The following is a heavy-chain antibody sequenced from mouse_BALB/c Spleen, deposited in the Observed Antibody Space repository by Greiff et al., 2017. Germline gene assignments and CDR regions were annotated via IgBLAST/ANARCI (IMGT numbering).Heavy chain of an antibody. CDR1: GYSITSDYA. V-gene: IGHV3-2*02. J-gene: IGHJ2*01. Sequence: EVQRVESGPGLVKPSQSLSLTCTVTGYSITSDYAWNWIRQFPGNKLEWMGYISYSGSTSYNPSLKSRISITRDTSKNQFFLQLNSVTTEDTATYYCAVRQLGPYYFDYWGQGTTLTVSS. CDR2: ISYSGST. D-gene: IGHD3-2*01. CDR3: AVRQLGPYYFDY.